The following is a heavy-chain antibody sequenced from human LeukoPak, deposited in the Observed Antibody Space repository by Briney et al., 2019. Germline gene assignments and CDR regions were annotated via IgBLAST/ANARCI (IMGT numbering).Heavy chain of an antibody. D-gene: IGHD3-9*01. Sequence: PSQTLSLTCTVSGGSISSSSYSWGCIRQPPGKGLQCIGNIYYTGSTFYNPSIKSRVTISLDTSKHQFSLKLTSVTAADTAVYYCAREWDTSSFDPRASGDYWGQGTPVTVSS. CDR1: GGSISSSSYS. CDR3: AREWDTSSFDPRASGDY. CDR2: IYYTGST. V-gene: IGHV4-39*07. J-gene: IGHJ4*02.